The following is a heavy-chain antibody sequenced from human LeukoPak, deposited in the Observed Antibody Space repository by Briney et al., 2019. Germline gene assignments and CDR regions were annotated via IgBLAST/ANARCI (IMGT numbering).Heavy chain of an antibody. CDR2: INTDGSST. J-gene: IGHJ6*03. V-gene: IGHV3-74*01. CDR1: GFTFSSYW. Sequence: GGSLRLSCAASGFTFSSYWMHWVRQAPGKGLVWVSRINTDGSSTSYADSVKGRFTISRDNAKNTLYLQMNSLRAEDTAVYYCARDAEWLLGYYYYMDVWGKGTTVTVSS. D-gene: IGHD3-3*01. CDR3: ARDAEWLLGYYYYMDV.